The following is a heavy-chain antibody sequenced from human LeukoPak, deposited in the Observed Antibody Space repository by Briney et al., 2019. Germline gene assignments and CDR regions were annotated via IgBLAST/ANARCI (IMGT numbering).Heavy chain of an antibody. CDR3: ARHYDYVLYYFDY. Sequence: SETLSLTCTVSGGSISSSSYYWGWIRQPPGKGLEWIGSIYYSGSTYYNPSLKSRVTISVDTSKNQFSLKLSSVTAADTAVYYCARHYDYVLYYFDYWGQGTLVTVSS. V-gene: IGHV4-39*01. J-gene: IGHJ4*02. CDR1: GGSISSSSYY. D-gene: IGHD3-16*01. CDR2: IYYSGST.